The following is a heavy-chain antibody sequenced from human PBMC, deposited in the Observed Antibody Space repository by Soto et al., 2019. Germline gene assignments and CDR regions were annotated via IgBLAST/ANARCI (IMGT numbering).Heavy chain of an antibody. Sequence: GESLKISCKGSGYSFTSYWIGWVRQMPGKGLEWMGIIYPGDSDTRYSPSFQGQVTISADKSISTAYLQWSSLKASDTAMYYCARLTASIAAAGTDWFDPWGQGTLVTVSS. CDR1: GYSFTSYW. D-gene: IGHD6-13*01. J-gene: IGHJ5*02. CDR3: ARLTASIAAAGTDWFDP. CDR2: IYPGDSDT. V-gene: IGHV5-51*01.